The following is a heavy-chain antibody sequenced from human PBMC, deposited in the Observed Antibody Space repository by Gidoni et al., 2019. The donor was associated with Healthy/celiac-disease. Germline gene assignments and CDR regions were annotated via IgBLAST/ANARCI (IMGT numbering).Heavy chain of an antibody. Sequence: QVQLVESGGGVVQPGRSLRLSCVASGFTFSSYGMHWVRQAPGKGLEWVAVISYDGGNKYYADSVKGRFTISRDNSKNTLYLLINSLRPEDTAVYYCAKVTGSGVPALIDYWGQGTLVTVSS. CDR1: GFTFSSYG. D-gene: IGHD2-2*01. J-gene: IGHJ4*02. CDR3: AKVTGSGVPALIDY. V-gene: IGHV3-30*18. CDR2: ISYDGGNK.